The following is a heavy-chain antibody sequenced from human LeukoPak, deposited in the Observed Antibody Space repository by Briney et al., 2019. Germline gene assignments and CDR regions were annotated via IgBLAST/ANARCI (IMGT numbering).Heavy chain of an antibody. CDR3: TRWLRSGFDY. CDR2: IRSKANSYAT. D-gene: IGHD5-12*01. V-gene: IGHV3-73*01. J-gene: IGHJ4*02. Sequence: PGGSLRLSCAASGFTFSGSAMHWVRQASGKGLEWVGRIRSKANSYATAYAASVKGRVTISRDDSKNTAYLQMNSLKTEDTAVYYCTRWLRSGFDYWGQGTLVTVSS. CDR1: GFTFSGSA.